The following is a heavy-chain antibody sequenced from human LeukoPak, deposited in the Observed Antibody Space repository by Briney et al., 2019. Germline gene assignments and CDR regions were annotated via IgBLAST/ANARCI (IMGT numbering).Heavy chain of an antibody. CDR2: ISSSSSYI. D-gene: IGHD4-17*01. Sequence: PGGSLRLSCAASGFTFSSYSMNWVRQAPGKGLEWVSSISSSSSYIYYADSVKGRFTISRDNAKNSLYLQMNSLRAEDTAVYYCARSRAPTVTLDIYFDYGGQEPLVPVPS. J-gene: IGHJ4*02. CDR3: ARSRAPTVTLDIYFDY. V-gene: IGHV3-21*01. CDR1: GFTFSSYS.